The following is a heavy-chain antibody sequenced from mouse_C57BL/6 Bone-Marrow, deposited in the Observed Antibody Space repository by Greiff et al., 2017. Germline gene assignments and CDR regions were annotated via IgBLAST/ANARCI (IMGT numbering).Heavy chain of an antibody. D-gene: IGHD1-1*01. CDR1: GYTFTSYW. V-gene: IGHV1-64*01. CDR2: IYPFSGGT. CDR3: AREGYYGSSRTFAY. Sequence: QVQLQQPGAELVKPGASVKLSCKASGYTFTSYWMHWVKQRPGQGLEWIGMIYPFSGGTYYNEKFKSKATLTVDKSSSTAYMQLSSLTSEDSAVYYCAREGYYGSSRTFAYWGQGTLVTVSA. J-gene: IGHJ3*01.